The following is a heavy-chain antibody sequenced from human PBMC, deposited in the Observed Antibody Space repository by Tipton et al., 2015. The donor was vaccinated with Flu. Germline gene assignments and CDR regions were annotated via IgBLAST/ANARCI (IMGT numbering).Heavy chain of an antibody. CDR1: GDSIGSHYF. CDR2: IHRSGSA. J-gene: IGHJ4*02. D-gene: IGHD3-22*01. CDR3: ARVSPRRVTAIVVVMLPEGYFDY. Sequence: TLSLTCSVSGDSIGSHYFWGWIRQPPEKGLEWIGNIHRSGSARYNPSLKSRVVMSVDTSKNQFSLRLRSVTAADTAVYYCARVSPRRVTAIVVVMLPEGYFDYWGQGTLVIVSP. V-gene: IGHV4-38-2*02.